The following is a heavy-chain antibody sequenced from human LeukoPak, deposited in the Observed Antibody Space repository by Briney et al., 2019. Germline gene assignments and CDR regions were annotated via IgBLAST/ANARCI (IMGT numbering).Heavy chain of an antibody. CDR1: GGTFSSYA. CDR3: ARDGSSLMVEFDY. Sequence: ASVKVSCKASGGTFSSYAISWVRQAPGQGLEVMGWIKCDTGDTSYSQKFQGRVTMTRDTPITTAYMELSRLRSDDTAVYYCARDGSSLMVEFDYWGQGTLVTVSS. CDR2: IKCDTGDT. V-gene: IGHV1-2*02. D-gene: IGHD2-15*01. J-gene: IGHJ4*02.